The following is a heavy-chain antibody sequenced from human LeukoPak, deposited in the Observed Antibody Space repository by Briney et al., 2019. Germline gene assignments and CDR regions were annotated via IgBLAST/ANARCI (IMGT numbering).Heavy chain of an antibody. CDR2: ISYSGST. CDR1: GGSISGDY. CDR3: AKATPHSTVTTYSLDY. J-gene: IGHJ4*02. Sequence: SETLSLTCTVSGGSISGDYWSWIRQSPGKGLEWIGYISYSGSTYYNPSLKSRVTISVDTSRNQLSLQLSSVTAADTAVYYCAKATPHSTVTTYSLDYWGQGTLVTVSS. D-gene: IGHD4-17*01. V-gene: IGHV4-59*08.